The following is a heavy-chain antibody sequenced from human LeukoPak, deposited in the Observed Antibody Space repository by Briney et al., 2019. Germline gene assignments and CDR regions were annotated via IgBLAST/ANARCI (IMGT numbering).Heavy chain of an antibody. D-gene: IGHD1-14*01. CDR2: ITYSSSII. V-gene: IGHV3-48*04. Sequence: GGSLRLSCAASGFTFSSYSMNWVRQAPGKGLEWVSYITYSSSIIYYADSVKGRFAISRDNAKNTVSLQMNSLRVDDTAVYYCVGDLLIGGGSWSVPSLDSWGRGILVTVSS. CDR3: VGDLLIGGGSWSVPSLDS. J-gene: IGHJ4*02. CDR1: GFTFSSYS.